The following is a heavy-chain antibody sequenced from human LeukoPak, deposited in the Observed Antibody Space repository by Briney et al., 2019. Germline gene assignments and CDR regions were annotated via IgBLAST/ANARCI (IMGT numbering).Heavy chain of an antibody. CDR2: IYPGDSET. Sequence: GESLKISCKGSGYRFTSYWIGWVRQMPGKGLEWVGIIYPGDSETTYSPSFQGQVIISADKSISTAYLQWSSLKASGTAMYYCARGITIFGVVYSFDPWGQGTLVTVSS. CDR1: GYRFTSYW. V-gene: IGHV5-51*01. D-gene: IGHD3-3*01. J-gene: IGHJ5*02. CDR3: ARGITIFGVVYSFDP.